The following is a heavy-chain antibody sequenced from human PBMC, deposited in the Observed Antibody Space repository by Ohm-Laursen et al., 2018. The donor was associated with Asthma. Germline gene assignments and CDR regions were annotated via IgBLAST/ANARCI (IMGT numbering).Heavy chain of an antibody. CDR3: ARGTFYYESTGYYFFDH. V-gene: IGHV4-31*11. CDR2: SHYDGAT. D-gene: IGHD3-22*01. J-gene: IGHJ4*02. Sequence: TLSLTCAVSGGSISSGGYYWSWIRQHPGKGLEWIGYSHYDGATFYNPSLKSRVTISLDTSKNQFSLKLSPVTAADTAVYYCARGTFYYESTGYYFFDHWGQGALVTVSS. CDR1: GGSISSGGYY.